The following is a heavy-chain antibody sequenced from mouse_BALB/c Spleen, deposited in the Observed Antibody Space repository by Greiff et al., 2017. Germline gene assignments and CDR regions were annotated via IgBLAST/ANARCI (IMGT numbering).Heavy chain of an antibody. D-gene: IGHD1-1*01. J-gene: IGHJ4*01. V-gene: IGHV1-69*02. CDR2: IYPSDSYT. CDR1: GYTFTSYW. CDR3: TRNYDYAMDY. Sequence: QVQLQQPGAELVRPGASVTLSCKASGYTFTSYWINWVKQRPGQGLEWIGNIYPSDSYTNYNQKFKDKATLTVDKSSSTAYMQLSSPTSEDAAVYYCTRNYDYAMDYWGQGTSDTGSS.